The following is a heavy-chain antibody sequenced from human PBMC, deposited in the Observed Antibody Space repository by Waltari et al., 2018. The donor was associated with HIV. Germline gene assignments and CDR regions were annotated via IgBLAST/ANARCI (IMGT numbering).Heavy chain of an antibody. CDR3: ARGTYRNGGGLPFDF. CDR1: GASFNDYY. Sequence: VQLQQWGAGLLKPSESLSRTCAAYGASFNDYYWSWIRQTPGKGLAWIGESNHSGTTNYNPSLKSRVAMSLDTSKNQFSLNLTSVTAADTAMYYCARGTYRNGGGLPFDFWDQGTLVTVSS. J-gene: IGHJ4*02. V-gene: IGHV4-34*02. D-gene: IGHD2-15*01. CDR2: SNHSGTT.